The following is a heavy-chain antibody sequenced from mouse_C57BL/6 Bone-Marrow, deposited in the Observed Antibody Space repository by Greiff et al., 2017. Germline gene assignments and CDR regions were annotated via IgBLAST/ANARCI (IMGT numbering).Heavy chain of an antibody. D-gene: IGHD6-1*01. J-gene: IGHJ1*03. Sequence: QVQLQQPGAELVRPGSSVKLSCKASGYTFTSYWMHWVKQRPIQGLEWIGNIDPSDSETHYNQKFKDKATLTVDKSSSTAYMQLRSLTSENSAVDNCASSNRYRYFDGWGTGTTVTVSS. CDR1: GYTFTSYW. V-gene: IGHV1-52*01. CDR2: IDPSDSET. CDR3: ASSNRYRYFDG.